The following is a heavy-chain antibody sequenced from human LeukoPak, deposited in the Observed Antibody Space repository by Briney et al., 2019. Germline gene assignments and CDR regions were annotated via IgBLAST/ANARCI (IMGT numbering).Heavy chain of an antibody. J-gene: IGHJ6*02. V-gene: IGHV4-59*01. D-gene: IGHD4-23*01. Sequence: SETLSLTCTVSGGSISSYYWSWIRQPPGKGLEWIGYIYYSGSTNYNPSLKSRVTISVDTSKNQFSLKLSSVTAAAPGLYYCARLRKGGNWASYYYYGMDVWGQGTTVTVSS. CDR1: GGSISSYY. CDR2: IYYSGST. CDR3: ARLRKGGNWASYYYYGMDV.